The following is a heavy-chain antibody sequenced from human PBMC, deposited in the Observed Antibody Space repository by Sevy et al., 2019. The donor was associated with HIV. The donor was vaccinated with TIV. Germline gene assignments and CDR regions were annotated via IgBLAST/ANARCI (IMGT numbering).Heavy chain of an antibody. Sequence: SETLSLTCTVSGGSISSSSYYWGWIRQPPGKGLDWFGSLYSTGSTSYNPCFRRRATVSADTSKNQFSLKPAAVTAADTAVYDCATPRACGWYDGTGGYFDLWGRGTLVTVSS. J-gene: IGHJ2*01. CDR3: ATPRACGWYDGTGGYFDL. CDR2: LYSTGST. CDR1: GGSISSSSYY. V-gene: IGHV4-39*01. D-gene: IGHD6-19*01.